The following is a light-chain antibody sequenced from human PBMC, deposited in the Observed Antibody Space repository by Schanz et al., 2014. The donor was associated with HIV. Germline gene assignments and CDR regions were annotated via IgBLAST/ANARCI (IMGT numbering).Light chain of an antibody. Sequence: EIVLTQSPGTLSLSPGERATLSCRASQSVSSSYLTWYQQKPGQAPRLLIYDTSSRATGIPDRFSGSGSGTDFTLTINRLEPEDSAVYYCQQYGALPETFGQGTKLEIK. V-gene: IGKV3-20*01. CDR2: DTS. J-gene: IGKJ2*01. CDR1: QSVSSSY. CDR3: QQYGALPET.